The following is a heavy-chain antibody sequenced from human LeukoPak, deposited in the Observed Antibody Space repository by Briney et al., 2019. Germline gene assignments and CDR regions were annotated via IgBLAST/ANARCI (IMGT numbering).Heavy chain of an antibody. Sequence: ASVKVSCKASGYTFTGHYIHWVRQAPGQGLEWMGWINPENAATNYGQRFQGRVTMTRDTSTGTVYMEVNTLRFDDTAVYYCARTLYVSAAPGGFDYWGQGTLVTVSS. CDR3: ARTLYVSAAPGGFDY. D-gene: IGHD6-13*01. CDR1: GYTFTGHY. V-gene: IGHV1-2*02. J-gene: IGHJ4*02. CDR2: INPENAAT.